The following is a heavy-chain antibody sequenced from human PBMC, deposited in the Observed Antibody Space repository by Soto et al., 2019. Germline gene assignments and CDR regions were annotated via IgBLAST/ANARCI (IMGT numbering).Heavy chain of an antibody. J-gene: IGHJ5*02. Sequence: GGSLRLSCAASGFTFSSYWMSWVRQAPGKGLEWVANIKQDGSEKYYVDSVKGRFTISRDNSKNTLYLQMNSLRAEDTAVYYCAKDNGVRAPFDPWGQGTLVTVSS. CDR1: GFTFSSYW. D-gene: IGHD1-1*01. V-gene: IGHV3-7*03. CDR2: IKQDGSEK. CDR3: AKDNGVRAPFDP.